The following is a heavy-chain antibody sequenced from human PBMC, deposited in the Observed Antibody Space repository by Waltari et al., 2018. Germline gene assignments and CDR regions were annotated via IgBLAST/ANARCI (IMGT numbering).Heavy chain of an antibody. Sequence: QVQLQESGPGLVKPSGTLSLTCAVSGGSITSLNWWTWVRQPPGKGLEWIGEIFHTEATSYHPSLKSRLTISVDKSKNQFSLKLSSVTVADTAVYYCVRAGYCSRSGCQTWAWDWGQGTLVTVSS. D-gene: IGHD2-2*01. CDR3: VRAGYCSRSGCQTWAWD. CDR2: IFHTEAT. J-gene: IGHJ4*02. V-gene: IGHV4-4*02. CDR1: GGSITSLNW.